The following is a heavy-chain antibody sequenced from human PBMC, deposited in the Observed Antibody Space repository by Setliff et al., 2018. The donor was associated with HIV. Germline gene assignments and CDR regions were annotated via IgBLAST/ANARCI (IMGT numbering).Heavy chain of an antibody. Sequence: GESLKISCQTSGYSFNTYWIGWVRQMPGKGLEWMAIFYPGDSDTRYSPSFQSQVTVSADKSIGTAYLQWDSLKASDTALYFCARAPNSPYYSNFWYADHWGQGTLVTAPQ. CDR2: FYPGDSDT. D-gene: IGHD3-22*01. V-gene: IGHV5-51*01. J-gene: IGHJ5*02. CDR3: ARAPNSPYYSNFWYADH. CDR1: GYSFNTYW.